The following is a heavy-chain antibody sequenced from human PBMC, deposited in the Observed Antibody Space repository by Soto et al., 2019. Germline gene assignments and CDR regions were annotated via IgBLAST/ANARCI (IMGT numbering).Heavy chain of an antibody. CDR3: ARAKAPLYSSSWYWFDP. Sequence: QVQLQESGPGLVKPSETLSLTCTVSGGSISSYYWSWIRQPPGKGLEWIGYIYYSGSTNYNPSLKSRVTISVETSKNQFSLKLSSVNAEDTAVYYCARAKAPLYSSSWYWFDPWGQGTLVTVSS. CDR1: GGSISSYY. CDR2: IYYSGST. J-gene: IGHJ5*02. D-gene: IGHD6-13*01. V-gene: IGHV4-59*08.